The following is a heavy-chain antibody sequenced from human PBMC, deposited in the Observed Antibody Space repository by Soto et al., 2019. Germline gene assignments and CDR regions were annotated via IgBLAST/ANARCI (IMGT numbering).Heavy chain of an antibody. Sequence: QVQLVQSGAEVKKPGSSVKVSCKASGGTFSSYTISWVRQAPGQGLEWMGRIIPILGIANYAQKFQGRVTITADKSTSTAYMELSSLRSEDTAVYYCASDLGGGGTTVTTEFGYWGQGTLVTVSS. CDR1: GGTFSSYT. CDR3: ASDLGGGGTTVTTEFGY. V-gene: IGHV1-69*02. D-gene: IGHD4-17*01. J-gene: IGHJ4*02. CDR2: IIPILGIA.